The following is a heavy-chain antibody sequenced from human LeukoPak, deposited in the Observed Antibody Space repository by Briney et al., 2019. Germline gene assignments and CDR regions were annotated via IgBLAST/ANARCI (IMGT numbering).Heavy chain of an antibody. CDR1: GFTFSDYY. J-gene: IGHJ6*02. D-gene: IGHD5-12*01. Sequence: GGSLRLSCAASGFTFSDYYMSWVRQAPGKGLEWVSYISSSGSTIYYADSVKGRFTISRDNSKNSLYLQMNSLRADDTAVYYCARDSGYDYFSYGMDVWGQGTTVTVSS. CDR2: ISSSGSTI. CDR3: ARDSGYDYFSYGMDV. V-gene: IGHV3-11*01.